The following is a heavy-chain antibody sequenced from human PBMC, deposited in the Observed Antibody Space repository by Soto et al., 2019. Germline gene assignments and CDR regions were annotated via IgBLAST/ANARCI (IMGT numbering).Heavy chain of an antibody. Sequence: PGGSLRLSCAASGFTFSSYTMHWVRQAPGKGLEWVAVISYDGSNKYYADSVKGRFTISRDNSKNTLYLQMNSLRAEDTAVYYCARALIYFDYWGQGTLVTVS. CDR2: ISYDGSNK. D-gene: IGHD2-21*01. J-gene: IGHJ4*02. CDR1: GFTFSSYT. V-gene: IGHV3-30-3*01. CDR3: ARALIYFDY.